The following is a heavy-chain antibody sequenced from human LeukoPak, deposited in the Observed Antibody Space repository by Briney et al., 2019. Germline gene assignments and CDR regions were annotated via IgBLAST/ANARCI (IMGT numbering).Heavy chain of an antibody. Sequence: SETLSLTCTVSGGSISSYYWSWIRQPPGKGLEWIGYIYYSGSTNYNPSLKSRVTISVDTSKNQFSLKLSSVTAADTAVYYCARGSRDGYNYDYWGQGTLVTVSS. CDR1: GGSISSYY. D-gene: IGHD5-24*01. V-gene: IGHV4-59*01. CDR2: IYYSGST. CDR3: ARGSRDGYNYDY. J-gene: IGHJ4*02.